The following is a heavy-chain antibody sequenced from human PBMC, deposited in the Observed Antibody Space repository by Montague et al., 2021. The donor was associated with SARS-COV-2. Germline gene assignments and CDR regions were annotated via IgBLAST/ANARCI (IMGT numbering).Heavy chain of an antibody. V-gene: IGHV6-1*01. J-gene: IGHJ6*02. D-gene: IGHD5-18*01. Sequence: CAISGDSVSSNSAAWNWIRRSPSRGLEWLGRTYYRSKWYNDYAVSVKSRITINPDTSKNQFSLQLNSVTPEDTAVYYCARDTRIQLWFDRDYYYGMDVWGQGTTVTVSS. CDR2: TYYRSKWYN. CDR1: GDSVSSNSAA. CDR3: ARDTRIQLWFDRDYYYGMDV.